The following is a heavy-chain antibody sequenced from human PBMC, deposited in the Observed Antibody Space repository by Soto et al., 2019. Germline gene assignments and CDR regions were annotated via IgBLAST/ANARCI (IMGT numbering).Heavy chain of an antibody. J-gene: IGHJ4*02. Sequence: PSETLSLTCTVSGGSINDVHYCWIWDRQHPDKGLEWIGHIHYSGSTDYTPSLKGRATISVDTSKSQFSLKLTSVTAADTAEDYCARQKCLAPFDYWGQGTMVTVSS. CDR2: IHYSGST. CDR1: GGSINDVHYC. V-gene: IGHV4-31*03. CDR3: ARQKCLAPFDY.